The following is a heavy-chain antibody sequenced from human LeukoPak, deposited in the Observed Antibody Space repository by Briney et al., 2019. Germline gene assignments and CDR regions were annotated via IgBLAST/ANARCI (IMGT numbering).Heavy chain of an antibody. CDR1: GGSISSGGYY. CDR3: ARGTLNYYGSGRALGYYYYYMDV. D-gene: IGHD3-10*01. Sequence: SETLSLTCTVSGGSISSGGYYWSWIRQHPGKGLEWIVYIYYSGSTYYNPSLKSRVTISVDTSKNQFSLKLSSVTAADTAVYYCARGTLNYYGSGRALGYYYYYMDVWGKGTTVTVSS. J-gene: IGHJ6*03. V-gene: IGHV4-31*03. CDR2: IYYSGST.